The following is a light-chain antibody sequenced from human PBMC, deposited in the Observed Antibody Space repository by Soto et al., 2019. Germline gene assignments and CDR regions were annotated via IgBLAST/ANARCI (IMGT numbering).Light chain of an antibody. CDR1: QSVSSY. J-gene: IGKJ5*01. V-gene: IGKV3-11*01. CDR2: DAS. CDR3: QQRSKWIT. Sequence: EIVLTQSPATLSLSPGERATLSCRASQSVSSYLAWYQQKPGQAPRLLIYDASSRATGIPARFSGSGSGTDFTLTISSLEPEDFAIYYCQQRSKWITFGQGTRLEIK.